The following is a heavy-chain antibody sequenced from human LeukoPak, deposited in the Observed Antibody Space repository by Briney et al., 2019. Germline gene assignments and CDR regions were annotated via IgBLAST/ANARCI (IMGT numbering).Heavy chain of an antibody. CDR1: GYTFTGYY. D-gene: IGHD3-16*02. Sequence: ASVKVSCKASGYTFTGYYMHWVRQAPGQGLEWMGWINPNSGGTNYAQKFQGRVTMTRDTSISTAYMELSRLRSDDTAVYYCARILTSRAPPHYVWGSSRKGYFDYWGQGTLVTVSS. V-gene: IGHV1-2*02. CDR2: INPNSGGT. CDR3: ARILTSRAPPHYVWGSSRKGYFDY. J-gene: IGHJ4*02.